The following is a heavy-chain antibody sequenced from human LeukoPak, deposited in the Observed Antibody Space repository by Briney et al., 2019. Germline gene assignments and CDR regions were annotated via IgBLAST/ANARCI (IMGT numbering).Heavy chain of an antibody. V-gene: IGHV4-4*07. CDR2: IFASGNT. Sequence: PSETLSLTCTVSGASISTYYWSWIRQPPGKGLEWVGRIFASGNTNYNPSLESRIAMSVDTSKNQFSLNLSSVTAADTAIYYCVQDGPLRSDYWGQGTLVTVSS. J-gene: IGHJ4*02. CDR1: GASISTYY. D-gene: IGHD3-16*01. CDR3: VQDGPLRSDY.